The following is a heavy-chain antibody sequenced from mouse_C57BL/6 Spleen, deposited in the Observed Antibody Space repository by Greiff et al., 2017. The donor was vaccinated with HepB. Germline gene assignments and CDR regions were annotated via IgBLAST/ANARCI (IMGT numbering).Heavy chain of an antibody. CDR3: ASLTGTLDYYAMDY. D-gene: IGHD4-1*01. V-gene: IGHV5-6*01. Sequence: EVQVVESGGDLVKPGGSLKLSCAASGFTFSSYGMSWVRQTPDKRLEWVATISSGGSYTYYPDSVKGRFTISRDNAKNTLYLQMSSLKSEDTAMYYCASLTGTLDYYAMDYGGQGTSVTVSS. J-gene: IGHJ4*01. CDR2: ISSGGSYT. CDR1: GFTFSSYG.